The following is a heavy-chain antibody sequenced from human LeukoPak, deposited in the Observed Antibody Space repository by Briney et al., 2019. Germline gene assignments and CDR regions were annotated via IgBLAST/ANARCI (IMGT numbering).Heavy chain of an antibody. J-gene: IGHJ4*02. D-gene: IGHD6-19*01. CDR2: IYHSGST. V-gene: IGHV4-38-2*02. CDR3: ASGGSSGWYYFDY. Sequence: SETLSLTCTVSGYSISSGYYWGWIRQPPGKGLEWIGSIYHSGSTYYNPSLKSRVTISVDKSKNQFSLTLSSVTAADTAVYYCASGGSSGWYYFDYWGQGTLVTVSS. CDR1: GYSISSGYY.